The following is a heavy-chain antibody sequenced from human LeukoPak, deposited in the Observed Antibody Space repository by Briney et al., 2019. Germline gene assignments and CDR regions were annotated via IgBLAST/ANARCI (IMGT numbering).Heavy chain of an antibody. Sequence: SETLSLTCTVSGGSISSYYWSWIRQPPGKGLEWIGYIYYSGSTNYNPSLKSRVTISVDTSKNQFSLKVSSVTAADTAVYCCARHATGRGYDFDYWGQGTLVTVSS. J-gene: IGHJ4*02. CDR3: ARHATGRGYDFDY. CDR1: GGSISSYY. CDR2: IYYSGST. D-gene: IGHD5-12*01. V-gene: IGHV4-59*08.